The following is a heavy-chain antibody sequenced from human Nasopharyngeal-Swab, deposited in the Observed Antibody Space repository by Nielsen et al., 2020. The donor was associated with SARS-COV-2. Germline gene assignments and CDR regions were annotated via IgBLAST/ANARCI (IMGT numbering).Heavy chain of an antibody. CDR1: GGSISSSNW. Sequence: SETLSLTCAVSGGSISSSNWWSWVRQPPGKGLEWIGEIYHSGSTNYNPSLKSRVTISVGKSKNQFSLKLSSVTAADTAVYYCARDIGYSSGWHSKDVWGKGTTVTVSS. D-gene: IGHD6-19*01. V-gene: IGHV4-4*02. CDR2: IYHSGST. J-gene: IGHJ6*04. CDR3: ARDIGYSSGWHSKDV.